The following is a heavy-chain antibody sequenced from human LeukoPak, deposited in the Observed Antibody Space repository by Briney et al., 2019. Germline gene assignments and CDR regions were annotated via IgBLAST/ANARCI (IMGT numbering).Heavy chain of an antibody. Sequence: SVKLSCTASGATFTSYANSWVRQAPGQGLEWMGGIIPIFGTANYAQKFQGRVTITANESTSTPYLELSILRYEDTAVYHCTRSPEGIWFRYYFDYGGQGTLVTVSS. V-gene: IGHV1-69*01. CDR3: TRSPEGIWFRYYFDY. J-gene: IGHJ4*02. CDR1: GATFTSYA. D-gene: IGHD3-10*01. CDR2: IIPIFGTA.